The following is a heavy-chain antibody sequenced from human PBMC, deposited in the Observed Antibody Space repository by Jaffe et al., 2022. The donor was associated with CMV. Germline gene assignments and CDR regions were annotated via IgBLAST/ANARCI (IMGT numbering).Heavy chain of an antibody. J-gene: IGHJ5*02. CDR2: INHSGST. CDR3: ARRLPAGYCSSTSCRGNWFDP. V-gene: IGHV4-34*01. D-gene: IGHD2-2*03. Sequence: QVQLQQWGAGLLKPSETLSLTCAVYGGSFSGYYWSWIRQPPGKGLEWIGEINHSGSTNYNPSLKSRVTISVDTSKNQFSLKLSSVTAADTAVYYCARRLPAGYCSSTSCRGNWFDPWGQGTLVTVSS. CDR1: GGSFSGYY.